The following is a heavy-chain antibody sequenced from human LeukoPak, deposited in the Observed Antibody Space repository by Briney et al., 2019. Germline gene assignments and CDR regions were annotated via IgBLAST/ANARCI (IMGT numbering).Heavy chain of an antibody. J-gene: IGHJ4*02. CDR2: IYYSGST. CDR3: ASYGSGTYHFDY. D-gene: IGHD3-10*01. CDR1: GGSIGSYY. V-gene: IGHV4-59*08. Sequence: SETLSLTCTVSGGSIGSYYWSWIRQPPGKGLEWIGYIYYSGSTNYNPSLKSRVTISVDTSKNQFSLKLSSVTAADTAVYYCASYGSGTYHFDYWGQGTLVTVSS.